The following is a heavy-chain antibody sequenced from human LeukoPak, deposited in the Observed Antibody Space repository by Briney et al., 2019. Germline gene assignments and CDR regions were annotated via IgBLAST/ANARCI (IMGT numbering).Heavy chain of an antibody. J-gene: IGHJ4*02. CDR1: RFTFGSHA. CDR3: ARDIFDFSQPGTGGIADLPDY. V-gene: IGHV3-30*01. D-gene: IGHD3-3*01. CDR2: ISHDGNDE. Sequence: GGSLRLSCAASRFTFGSHAMHWVRQAPGKGLEWVAAISHDGNDEHYVDSVKGRFTISRDNSKNTLYLRMNSLRADDTAVYYCARDIFDFSQPGTGGIADLPDYWGQGTLVTVSS.